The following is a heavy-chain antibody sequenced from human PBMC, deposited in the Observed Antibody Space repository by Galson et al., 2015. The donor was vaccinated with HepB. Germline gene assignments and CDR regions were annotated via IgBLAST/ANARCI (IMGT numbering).Heavy chain of an antibody. CDR3: AGDSYDSSGYYWFDP. J-gene: IGHJ5*02. CDR2: ISSSSSYI. Sequence: LRLSCAASGFTFSSYSMNWVRQAPGKGLEWVSSISSSSSYIYYADSVKGRFTISRDNAKNSLYLQMNSLRAEDTAVYYCAGDSYDSSGYYWFDPWGQGTLVTVSS. CDR1: GFTFSSYS. D-gene: IGHD3-22*01. V-gene: IGHV3-21*01.